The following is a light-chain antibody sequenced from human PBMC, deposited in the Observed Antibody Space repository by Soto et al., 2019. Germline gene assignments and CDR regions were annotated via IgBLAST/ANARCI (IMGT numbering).Light chain of an antibody. CDR1: QSVSSN. J-gene: IGKJ2*01. Sequence: EIVKTQSPGTLSVSPGERATLSCRASQSVSSNLDWDRQKPGQAPTLLIYGASARATGIPARFSGSGSGTEFTLTISSMQSEDFAVYYCQHYNTWPFTVDEGTKLEIK. CDR3: QHYNTWPFT. CDR2: GAS. V-gene: IGKV3-15*01.